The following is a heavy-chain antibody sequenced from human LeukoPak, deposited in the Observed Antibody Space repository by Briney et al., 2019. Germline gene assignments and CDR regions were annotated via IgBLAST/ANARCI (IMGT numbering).Heavy chain of an antibody. Sequence: SETLSLTCTVSGGSISSSSYYWGWIRQPPGKGLEWIGSIYYSGSTYYNPSLKSRVTISVDTSKNQFSLKLSSVTAADTAVYYCARRSTGGFDSWGQGTLVTVSS. CDR1: GGSISSSSYY. D-gene: IGHD2-8*02. J-gene: IGHJ5*01. V-gene: IGHV4-39*01. CDR3: ARRSTGGFDS. CDR2: IYYSGST.